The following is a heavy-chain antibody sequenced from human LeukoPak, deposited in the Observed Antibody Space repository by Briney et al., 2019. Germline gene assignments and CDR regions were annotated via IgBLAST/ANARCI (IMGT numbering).Heavy chain of an antibody. D-gene: IGHD1-14*01. CDR1: GFTFSRYA. V-gene: IGHV3-30*01. CDR3: ARSQGSTYNPRSGFDY. J-gene: IGHJ4*02. Sequence: GGSLRLSCAASGFTFSRYAMHWVRQAPGKRLEWVAVVSNDGSHKASADSVKGRFTISRDNSKNTLYLQMNSLRAEDTAVYYCARSQGSTYNPRSGFDYWGQGTLVTVSS. CDR2: VSNDGSHK.